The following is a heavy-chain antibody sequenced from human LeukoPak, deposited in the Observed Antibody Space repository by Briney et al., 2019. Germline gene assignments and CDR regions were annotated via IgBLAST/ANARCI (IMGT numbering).Heavy chain of an antibody. CDR2: IYWDDDN. CDR3: AHSCGGGNSAYLDY. Sequence: SGPTLVNPTQTLTLTCTFSGFSLSTNAVGVGWIRQPPGKALEWLAVIYWDDDNRYSPSLKSRLTITKDTSKNQVVLRMTNMDPVDTGTYYCAHSCGGGNSAYLDYWGQGTLVTVSS. V-gene: IGHV2-5*02. CDR1: GFSLSTNAVG. J-gene: IGHJ4*02. D-gene: IGHD2-21*01.